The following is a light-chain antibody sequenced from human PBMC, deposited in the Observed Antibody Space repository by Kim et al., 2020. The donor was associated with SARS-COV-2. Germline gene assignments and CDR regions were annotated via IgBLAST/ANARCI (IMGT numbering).Light chain of an antibody. Sequence: EIVMTQSPATLSVSPGERATLSCRASQSVGSKLAWYQQKRGQAPRPLIYGASTRATGIPARFSGSGSGTEFTLTISSLQAEDFAVYYCQQYNNWLFYTFGQGTKLEI. V-gene: IGKV3-15*01. J-gene: IGKJ2*01. CDR1: QSVGSK. CDR3: QQYNNWLFYT. CDR2: GAS.